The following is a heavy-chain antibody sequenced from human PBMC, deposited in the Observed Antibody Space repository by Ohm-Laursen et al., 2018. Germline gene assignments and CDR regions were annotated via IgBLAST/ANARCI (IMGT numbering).Heavy chain of an antibody. CDR2: IIPIFGTA. CDR1: GGTFSSYA. CDR3: ARAAYYDSSGYYWFDP. D-gene: IGHD3-22*01. J-gene: IGHJ5*02. V-gene: IGHV1-69*13. Sequence: GASVKVSCKASGGTFSSYAISWVRQAPGQGLEWMGGIIPIFGTANYAQKFQGRVTITADESTSTAYMELSSLRSEDTAVYYCARAAYYDSSGYYWFDPWGQGTLVTVSS.